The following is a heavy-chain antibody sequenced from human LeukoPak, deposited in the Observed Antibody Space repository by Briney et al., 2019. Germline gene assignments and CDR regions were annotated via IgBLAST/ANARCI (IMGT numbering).Heavy chain of an antibody. D-gene: IGHD3-10*01. Sequence: TGGSLRLSCAASGFTFCSYSMNWVRQAPGKGLEWVSYISSSSSTIYYAASVKGRFTISRDNAKNSLYLQMNSLRAEDTAVYYCARGRVITMVRGVLVYWGQGTLVTVSS. V-gene: IGHV3-48*01. CDR3: ARGRVITMVRGVLVY. J-gene: IGHJ4*02. CDR1: GFTFCSYS. CDR2: ISSSSSTI.